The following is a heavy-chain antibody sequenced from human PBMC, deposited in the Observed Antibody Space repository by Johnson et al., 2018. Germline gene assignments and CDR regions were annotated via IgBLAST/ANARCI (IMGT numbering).Heavy chain of an antibody. Sequence: VQLVESGGGLVQPGRSLRLSCAASGFTFDDYAMHWVRQAPGKGLEWVSGISWNSGTIAYADSVKGRFTISRDNAKNSLYLQMNSLRAEDTALYYCAKDKVTGGTYSEPRGSYYYYYYMDVWGKGITVTVSS. V-gene: IGHV3-9*01. CDR3: AKDKVTGGTYSEPRGSYYYYYYMDV. CDR2: ISWNSGTI. CDR1: GFTFDDYA. D-gene: IGHD1-26*01. J-gene: IGHJ6*03.